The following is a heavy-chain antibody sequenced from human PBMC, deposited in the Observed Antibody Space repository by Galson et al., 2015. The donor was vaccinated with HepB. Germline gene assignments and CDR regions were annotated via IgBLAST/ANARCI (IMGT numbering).Heavy chain of an antibody. CDR1: GGSISSYY. CDR2: IYYSGST. V-gene: IGHV4-59*08. J-gene: IGHJ3*02. Sequence: SETLSLTCTVSGGSISSYYWSWIRQPPGKGLEWIGYIYYSGSTDYNPSLKSRVTISVDTSKNQFSLKLSSVTAADTAVYYCVRQKGYSGYDFTAFDIWGQGTMVTVSS. CDR3: VRQKGYSGYDFTAFDI. D-gene: IGHD5-12*01.